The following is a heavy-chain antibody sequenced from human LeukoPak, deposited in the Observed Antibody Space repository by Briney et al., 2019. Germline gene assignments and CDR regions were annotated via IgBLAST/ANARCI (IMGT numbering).Heavy chain of an antibody. CDR1: GGTFSSYA. J-gene: IGHJ6*02. D-gene: IGHD3-22*01. CDR3: AWGPPRIIVDYYYYYGMDV. V-gene: IGHV1-69*13. Sequence: SVKVSCKASGGTFSSYAISWVRQAPGQGLEWMGGIIPIFGTANYAQKFQGRVTITADESTSTAYMELSSLRSEDTAVYYCAWGPPRIIVDYYYYYGMDVWGQGTTVTDSS. CDR2: IIPIFGTA.